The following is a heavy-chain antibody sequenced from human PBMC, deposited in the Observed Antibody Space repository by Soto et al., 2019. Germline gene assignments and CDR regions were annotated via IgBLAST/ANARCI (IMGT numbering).Heavy chain of an antibody. V-gene: IGHV1-69*02. D-gene: IGHD5-12*01. CDR1: GDTFSTYT. CDR3: ARAYTGYEPSYDS. J-gene: IGHJ4*02. CDR2: IIPVLNKI. Sequence: QVQLVQSGAEVKKPGSSVKVSCEASGDTFSTYTISWVRQVPGQGLAWMGRIIPVLNKINYAQKFQGRVTFTANKSTYTVYMELSGPRSEDAAVYYCARAYTGYEPSYDSWGQGTVVTVSS.